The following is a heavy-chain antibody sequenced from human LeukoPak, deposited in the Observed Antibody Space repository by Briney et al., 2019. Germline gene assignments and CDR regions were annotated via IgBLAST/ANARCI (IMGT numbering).Heavy chain of an antibody. CDR1: GFTFSSYG. CDR3: ALLGGWTIAYYYDSSGTYGAFDI. Sequence: PGGSLRLSCAASGFTFSSYGMHWVRQAPGKGLEWVAFIRYDGSNKYYADSVKGRFTISRDNSKNTLYLQMNSLRAEDTAVYYCALLGGWTIAYYYDSSGTYGAFDIWGQGTMVTVSS. D-gene: IGHD3-22*01. V-gene: IGHV3-30*02. J-gene: IGHJ3*02. CDR2: IRYDGSNK.